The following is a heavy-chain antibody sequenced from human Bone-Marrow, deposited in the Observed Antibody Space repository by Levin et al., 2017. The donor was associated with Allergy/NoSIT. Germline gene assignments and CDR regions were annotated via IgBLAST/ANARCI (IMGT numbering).Heavy chain of an antibody. CDR3: AKDSGSYIDPFSTSHYGMDV. V-gene: IGHV1-69*01. Sequence: KISCKASGGNFTTHTMNWVRQAPGQGLEWMGGIIPFFGTTETAQKFRGRVTITADESTSTAYMELSSLRYEDTAVYYCAKDSGSYIDPFSTSHYGMDVWGQGTTVTVSS. D-gene: IGHD1-26*01. J-gene: IGHJ6*02. CDR1: GGNFTTHT. CDR2: IIPFFGTT.